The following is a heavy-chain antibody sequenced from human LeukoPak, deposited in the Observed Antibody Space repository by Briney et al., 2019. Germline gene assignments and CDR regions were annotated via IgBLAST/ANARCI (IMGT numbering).Heavy chain of an antibody. CDR1: GGSISSGGYY. CDR3: ARGDHDSSGYHY. V-gene: IGHV4-31*03. J-gene: IGHJ4*02. D-gene: IGHD3-22*01. Sequence: PQTLSLTCTVSGGSISSGGYYWSWIRQHPGKGLEWIGYIYYSGSTYYNPSLKSRVTISVDTSKNQFSLKLSSVTAADTAVYYCARGDHDSSGYHYWGQGTLVTVSS. CDR2: IYYSGST.